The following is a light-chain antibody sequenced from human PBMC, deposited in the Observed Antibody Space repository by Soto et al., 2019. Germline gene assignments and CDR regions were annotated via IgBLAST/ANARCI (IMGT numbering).Light chain of an antibody. J-gene: IGLJ3*02. V-gene: IGLV2-14*01. CDR2: EVS. Sequence: QSALAQPASVSGSPGQSVTISCTGTSSDVGGYKYVSWYQQHPGKAPKLIIYEVSNRPSGVSNRFSGSKSGNTASLTISGLQAEDEADYYCSSYTAYSTREFGGGTQLTVL. CDR3: SSYTAYSTRE. CDR1: SSDVGGYKY.